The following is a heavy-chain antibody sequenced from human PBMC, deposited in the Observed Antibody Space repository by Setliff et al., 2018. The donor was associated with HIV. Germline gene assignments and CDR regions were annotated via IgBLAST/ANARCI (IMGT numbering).Heavy chain of an antibody. D-gene: IGHD1-1*01. CDR3: ARGQNLEAFDI. V-gene: IGHV1-18*01. CDR2: ISVYNGNT. J-gene: IGHJ3*02. Sequence: GASVKVSCKASGYTFTSYGISWVRQAPGQGLEWMGWISVYNGNTKYAQKVQGRVTMTTDTSTSTAYMDLRSLRSDDTAVYYCARGQNLEAFDIWGQGTVVTVSS. CDR1: GYTFTSYG.